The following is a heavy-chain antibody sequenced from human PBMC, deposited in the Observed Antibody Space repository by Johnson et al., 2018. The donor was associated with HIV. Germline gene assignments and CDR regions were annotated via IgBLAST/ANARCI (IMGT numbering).Heavy chain of an antibody. D-gene: IGHD1-26*01. CDR2: IWYYGSNK. Sequence: QVQLVESGGGVVQPGGSLTLSCAASGFTFSSYGMHWVRQAPGKGLEWVAVIWYYGSNKYYADSVKGRFTISRDNSKNTLYLQMNSLRAEDTAVYYCAKERSGSYSGADAFDIWGQGTMVTVSS. CDR1: GFTFSSYG. J-gene: IGHJ3*02. V-gene: IGHV3-33*06. CDR3: AKERSGSYSGADAFDI.